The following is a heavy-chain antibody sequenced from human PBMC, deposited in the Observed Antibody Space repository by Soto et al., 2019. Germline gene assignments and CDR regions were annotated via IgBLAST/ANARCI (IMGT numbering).Heavy chain of an antibody. D-gene: IGHD2-21*01. CDR2: INHLGSI. V-gene: IGHV4-34*01. J-gene: IGHJ6*03. CDR1: GGSLSEYF. CDR3: ARGGISHWAYFYYMDV. Sequence: SETRCLTCVVSGGSLSEYFWSGSRQPPGMALEWIGEINHLGSINYNPSLKSRVTMSVDTSKNQFPLTLNSVTAADTATYYCARGGISHWAYFYYMDVWDRGTTVTVSS.